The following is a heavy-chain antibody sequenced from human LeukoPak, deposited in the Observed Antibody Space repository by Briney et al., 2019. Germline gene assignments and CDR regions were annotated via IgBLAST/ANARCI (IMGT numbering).Heavy chain of an antibody. V-gene: IGHV3-9*01. CDR3: AKDMCSGGSCYIDY. J-gene: IGHJ4*02. D-gene: IGHD2-15*01. Sequence: QTGGSLGLSCAASGFRFDDYAMHWVRQDPGKGLEWVSGVSWNSGSIGYADSVKGRFTISRDNAKNSLYLQMNSLRAEDTALYYCAKDMCSGGSCYIDYWGPGTLVTVSS. CDR2: VSWNSGSI. CDR1: GFRFDDYA.